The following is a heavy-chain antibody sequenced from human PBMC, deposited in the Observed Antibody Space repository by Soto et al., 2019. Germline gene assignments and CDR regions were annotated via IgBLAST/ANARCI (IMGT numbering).Heavy chain of an antibody. V-gene: IGHV4-31*03. CDR2: IYYYGST. D-gene: IGHD2-21*02. J-gene: IGHJ6*02. Sequence: QVQLQESGPGLVKPSQTLSLTCTVSGGSISSGGYYWSWIRQDPGKGLEWIGYIYYYGSTYYNPSLKSRVTISVDTSKNQFSLKLSSVTAADTAVYYCARVCGGDCHYGMDVWGQGTTVTVSS. CDR1: GGSISSGGYY. CDR3: ARVCGGDCHYGMDV.